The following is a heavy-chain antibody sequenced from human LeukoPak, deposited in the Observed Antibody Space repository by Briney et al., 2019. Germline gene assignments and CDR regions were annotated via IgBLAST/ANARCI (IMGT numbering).Heavy chain of an antibody. CDR1: GFTFSSYG. D-gene: IGHD5/OR15-5a*01. J-gene: IGHJ6*02. CDR2: ISYDGSNK. V-gene: IGHV3-30*18. CDR3: AKDRSRLLDV. Sequence: GGSLRLSCAASGFTFSSYGMHWVRQAPGKGLEWVAVISYDGSNKYYADSVKGRCTISRDNSKNTLYLQMNSLRAEDTAVYYCAKDRSRLLDVWGQGTTVTVSS.